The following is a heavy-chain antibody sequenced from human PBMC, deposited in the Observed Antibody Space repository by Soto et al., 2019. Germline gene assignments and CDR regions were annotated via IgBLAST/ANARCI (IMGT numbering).Heavy chain of an antibody. Sequence: SETLSLTCAVYGGSFSGYYWSWIRQPPGKGLEWIGEINHSGSTNYNPSLKRRVTISVDTSKNQFSLKLSSVTAADTAVYYCASFLYDFWSGSPNWFDPWGHGTLVTVSS. D-gene: IGHD3-3*01. CDR3: ASFLYDFWSGSPNWFDP. CDR2: INHSGST. CDR1: GGSFSGYY. V-gene: IGHV4-34*01. J-gene: IGHJ5*02.